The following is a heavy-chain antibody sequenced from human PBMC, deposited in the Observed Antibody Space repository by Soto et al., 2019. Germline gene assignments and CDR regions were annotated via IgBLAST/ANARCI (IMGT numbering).Heavy chain of an antibody. V-gene: IGHV4-31*03. J-gene: IGHJ6*02. CDR1: GGSISSGGYY. CDR3: ARDYSNYDGGDYYYYGMDG. CDR2: IYYSGST. Sequence: PSETLSLTCTVSGGSISSGGYYWSWIRQHPGKGLEWIGYIYYSGSTYYNPSLKSRVTISVDRSKNQFSLKLRSVTAADTAVYYCARDYSNYDGGDYYYYGMDGWGQGTTVTVSS. D-gene: IGHD4-4*01.